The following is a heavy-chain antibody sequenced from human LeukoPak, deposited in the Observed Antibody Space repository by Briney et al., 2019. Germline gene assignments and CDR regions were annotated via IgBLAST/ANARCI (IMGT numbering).Heavy chain of an antibody. Sequence: GGSLRLSCAASGFTFSSYAMSWVRQAPGKGLEWVSAISGSAGSTYYADSVKGRFTISRDNSKNTLYLQMNSLRAEDTAVYYCAKDPNDSSGYYGSDYWGQGTLVTVSS. J-gene: IGHJ4*02. CDR2: ISGSAGST. D-gene: IGHD3-22*01. V-gene: IGHV3-23*01. CDR3: AKDPNDSSGYYGSDY. CDR1: GFTFSSYA.